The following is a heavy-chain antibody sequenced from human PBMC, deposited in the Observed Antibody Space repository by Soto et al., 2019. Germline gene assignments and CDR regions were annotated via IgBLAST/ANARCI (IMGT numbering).Heavy chain of an antibody. CDR2: ISPSGGST. J-gene: IGHJ6*02. CDR3: ARGTGHSGYYDFWSGYYRGYYYYGMDV. CDR1: GYTFTSYY. Sequence: QVQLVQSGAEVKKPGASVKVSCKASGYTFTSYYMHWVRQAPGQGLEWMGIISPSGGSTSYAQKFQGRVTMTRDTSTSTVYMELSSLRSEDTAVYYCARGTGHSGYYDFWSGYYRGYYYYGMDVWGQGTTVTVSS. V-gene: IGHV1-46*01. D-gene: IGHD3-3*01.